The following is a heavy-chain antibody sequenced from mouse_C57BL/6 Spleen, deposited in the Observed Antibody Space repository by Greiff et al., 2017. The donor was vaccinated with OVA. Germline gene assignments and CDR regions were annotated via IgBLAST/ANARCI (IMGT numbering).Heavy chain of an antibody. Sequence: QVQLQQSGAELVRPGASVTLSCKASGYTFTDYEMHWVKQTPVHGLEWIGAIDPETGSTAYNQKFKGKAILTADKSSSTAYMELRSLTSEDSAVYYCTIYYYGSRGYFDVWGTGTTVTVSS. CDR2: IDPETGST. CDR3: TIYYYGSRGYFDV. J-gene: IGHJ1*03. CDR1: GYTFTDYE. V-gene: IGHV1-15*01. D-gene: IGHD1-1*01.